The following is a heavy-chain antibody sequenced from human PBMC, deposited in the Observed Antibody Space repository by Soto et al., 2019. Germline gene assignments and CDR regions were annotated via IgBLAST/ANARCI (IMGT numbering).Heavy chain of an antibody. CDR3: ARALVSGIVGANGWFDP. J-gene: IGHJ5*02. CDR1: GGTFSSYA. CDR2: IFPIFGTA. D-gene: IGHD1-26*01. V-gene: IGHV1-69*06. Sequence: QVQLVQSGAEVKKPGSSVKVSCKASGGTFSSYAISWVRQAPGQGLEWMGGIFPIFGTANYAQKFQGRVTITADKSTITAYMELSSLSSEDTAVYYCARALVSGIVGANGWFDPWGQGTLVTVSS.